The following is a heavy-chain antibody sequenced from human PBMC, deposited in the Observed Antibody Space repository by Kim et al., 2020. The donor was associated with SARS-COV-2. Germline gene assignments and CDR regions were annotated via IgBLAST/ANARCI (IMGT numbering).Heavy chain of an antibody. V-gene: IGHV3-23*01. D-gene: IGHD3-10*01. J-gene: IGHJ3*02. Sequence: RFTISRDNSKNTLYLQMNSLGAEDTAVYYCAKVRDYYGSGSYYIRDAFDIWGQGTMVTVSS. CDR3: AKVRDYYGSGSYYIRDAFDI.